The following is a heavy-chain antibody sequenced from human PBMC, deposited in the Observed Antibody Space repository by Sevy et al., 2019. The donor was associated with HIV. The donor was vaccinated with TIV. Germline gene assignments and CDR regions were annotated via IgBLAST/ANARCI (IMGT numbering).Heavy chain of an antibody. V-gene: IGHV3-9*01. CDR1: GFTFDDYA. Sequence: GGSLRLSCAASGFTFDDYAMHWVRQAPGKGLEWVSGISWNSGSIGYADSVKGRFTISRDNAKHSLYMQMNSLRDEDTALYYWAKDRAPYYYRDNAFDIWGQGTMVTVSS. D-gene: IGHD3-22*01. CDR3: AKDRAPYYYRDNAFDI. CDR2: ISWNSGSI. J-gene: IGHJ3*02.